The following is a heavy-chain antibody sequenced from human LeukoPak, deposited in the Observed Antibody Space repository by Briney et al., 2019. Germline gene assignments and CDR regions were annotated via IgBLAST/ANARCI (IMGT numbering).Heavy chain of an antibody. J-gene: IGHJ4*02. Sequence: ASVKVSCKASGYTFTGYYMHWVRQAPGQGLEWMGWINPNSGGTNYAQKFQGRVTMTRDMSISTAYMELSRLRSDDTAVYYCARDPSYSSSFGAIDYWGQGTLVTVSS. CDR1: GYTFTGYY. CDR2: INPNSGGT. CDR3: ARDPSYSSSFGAIDY. V-gene: IGHV1-2*02. D-gene: IGHD6-6*01.